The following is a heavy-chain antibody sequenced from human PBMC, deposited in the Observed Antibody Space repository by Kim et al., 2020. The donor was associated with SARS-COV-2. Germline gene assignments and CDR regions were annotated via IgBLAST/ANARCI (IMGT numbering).Heavy chain of an antibody. V-gene: IGHV3-11*06. CDR1: GFTFTDYD. CDR3: ARHKWNDNYFDS. J-gene: IGHJ4*02. D-gene: IGHD1-1*01. CDR2: ISSSFSYT. Sequence: GGSLRLSCAASGFTFTDYDMSWIRQAPGKGLDWITYISSSFSYTNYADSVKGRFIISRDNAKNSLYLQMNSLRGEDTAVYYCARHKWNDNYFDSWGQGTLVTVSS.